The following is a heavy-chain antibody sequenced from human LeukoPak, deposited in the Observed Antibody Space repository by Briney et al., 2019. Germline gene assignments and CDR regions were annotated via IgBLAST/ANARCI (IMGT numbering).Heavy chain of an antibody. CDR3: ARHHTDYYYYYYMDV. J-gene: IGHJ6*03. D-gene: IGHD1-14*01. CDR2: ISAYNGNT. CDR1: GYTFTSYG. Sequence: ASVKVSCKASGYTFTSYGISWVRQARGQGLEWMGWISAYNGNTNYAQKLQGRVTMTTDTSTSTAYMELRSLRSDDTAVYYCARHHTDYYYYYYMDVWGKGTTVTVYS. V-gene: IGHV1-18*01.